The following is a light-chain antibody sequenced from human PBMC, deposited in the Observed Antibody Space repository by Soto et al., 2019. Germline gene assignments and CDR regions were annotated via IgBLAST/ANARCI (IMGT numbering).Light chain of an antibody. J-gene: IGLJ1*01. CDR2: EVN. Sequence: QSVLTQPAAVSGSPGQSITISCTGTSSDIGTYHYVSWYQQHPGKAPKLIIYEVNNRPSGISNRFSGSKSDNTAPLTISGLQAEDEGDYYCISYTTSTSTPYVFGSGTKVTVL. CDR1: SSDIGTYHY. V-gene: IGLV2-14*01. CDR3: ISYTTSTSTPYV.